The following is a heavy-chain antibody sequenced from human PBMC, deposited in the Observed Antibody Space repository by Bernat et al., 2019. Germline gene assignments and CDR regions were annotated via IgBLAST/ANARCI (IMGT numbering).Heavy chain of an antibody. CDR3: ARISPSHYYYGLDV. Sequence: EVQLVESGGGLVQPGGSLRLSCVASGFSFSTYWMHWVRQLPGKGLVWVSRITRDGSSTTYADSVKGRFTISRDNAKNTLYLQMNSLRAEDTAVYYCARISPSHYYYGLDVWGQGTTVTVSS. J-gene: IGHJ6*02. CDR1: GFSFSTYW. CDR2: ITRDGSST. V-gene: IGHV3-74*01.